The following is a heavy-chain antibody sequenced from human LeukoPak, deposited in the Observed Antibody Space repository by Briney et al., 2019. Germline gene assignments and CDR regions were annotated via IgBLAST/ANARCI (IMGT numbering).Heavy chain of an antibody. J-gene: IGHJ3*02. CDR1: GGSISSYY. CDR2: IYYSGST. Sequence: SETLSLTCTVSGGSISSYYWSWIRQPPGKGLEWIGYIYYSGSTNYNPSLKSRVTISVDTSNNQFSLKLSSVTAADTAVYYCATSLSSSGWYGDAFDIWGQGTVVTVSS. D-gene: IGHD6-19*01. V-gene: IGHV4-59*01. CDR3: ATSLSSSGWYGDAFDI.